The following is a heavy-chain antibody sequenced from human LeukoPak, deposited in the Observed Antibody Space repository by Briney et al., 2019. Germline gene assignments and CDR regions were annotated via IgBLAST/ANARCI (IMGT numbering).Heavy chain of an antibody. D-gene: IGHD3-22*01. J-gene: IGHJ3*02. V-gene: IGHV4-59*01. CDR1: GGSISSYY. CDR2: IYYSGST. Sequence: SETLSLTCTVSGGSISSYYWSWIRQPPGKGLEWIGYIYYSGSTNYNPSLKSRVTISVDTSKNQFSLKLSSVTAADTAVYYCARDRPPRYWYYDRTGYDAFDIWGQGTMVTVSS. CDR3: ARDRPPRYWYYDRTGYDAFDI.